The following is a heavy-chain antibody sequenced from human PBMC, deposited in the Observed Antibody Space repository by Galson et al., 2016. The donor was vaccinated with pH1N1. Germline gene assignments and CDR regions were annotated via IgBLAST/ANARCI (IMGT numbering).Heavy chain of an antibody. J-gene: IGHJ4*02. CDR3: ARDKRRYFDS. CDR1: AFSVRNNF. CDR2: IYSDGST. V-gene: IGHV3-53*01. Sequence: SPRLSCASYAFSVRNNFMTWVRQPPGKALEWVSTIYSDGSTNYGDFVKGRFTVSRDISENTVFLQLNSLRVDDTAVYYCARDKRRYFDSWGQGTLVTVSP.